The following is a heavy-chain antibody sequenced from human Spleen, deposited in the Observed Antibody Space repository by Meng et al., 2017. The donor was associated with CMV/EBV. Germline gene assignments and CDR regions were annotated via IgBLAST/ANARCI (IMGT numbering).Heavy chain of an antibody. CDR2: ISSRGSTI. J-gene: IGHJ4*02. CDR3: ARGLILNN. V-gene: IGHV3-11*04. CDR1: GFIFSDYY. D-gene: IGHD2-15*01. Sequence: LRPSCAASGFIFSDYYMSWIRQAPGKGLEWVAYISSRGSTIEYVDSVRGRFTISRDNTKNSLDLQMRSLRAEDTAIYYCARGLILNNWGQGALVTVSS.